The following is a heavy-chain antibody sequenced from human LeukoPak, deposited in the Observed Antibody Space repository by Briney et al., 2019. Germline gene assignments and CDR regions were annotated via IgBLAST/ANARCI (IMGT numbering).Heavy chain of an antibody. V-gene: IGHV1-2*02. CDR2: INPNSGGT. CDR1: GYTFTGYY. D-gene: IGHD3-3*01. Sequence: EASVKVSCTASGYTFTGYYMHWVRQAPGQGLEWMGWINPNSGGTNYAQKFQGRVTMTRDTSISTAYMELSRLRSDDTAVYYCARVHIYDFWSGYFGYWGQGTLVTVSS. J-gene: IGHJ4*02. CDR3: ARVHIYDFWSGYFGY.